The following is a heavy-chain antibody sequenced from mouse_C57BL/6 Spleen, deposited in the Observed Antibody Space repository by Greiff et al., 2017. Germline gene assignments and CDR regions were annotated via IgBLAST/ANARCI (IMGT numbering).Heavy chain of an antibody. CDR2: INSDGGST. Sequence: EVNVVESGGGLVQPGESLKLSCESNEYEFPSHDMSWVRKTPEKRLELVAAINSDGGSTYYPDTMERRFIISRDNTKKTLYLQMSSLRSEDTALYYCARRGYYGSSYPSYWYFDVWGTGTTVTVSS. D-gene: IGHD1-1*01. J-gene: IGHJ1*03. CDR3: ARRGYYGSSYPSYWYFDV. V-gene: IGHV5-2*01. CDR1: EYEFPSHD.